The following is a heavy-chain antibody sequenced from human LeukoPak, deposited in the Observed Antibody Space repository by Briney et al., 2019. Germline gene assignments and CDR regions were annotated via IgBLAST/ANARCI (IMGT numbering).Heavy chain of an antibody. J-gene: IGHJ4*02. CDR3: AKVLGVVPAAASFDY. D-gene: IGHD2-2*01. Sequence: GGSLRLSCAASGFTFSSYAMYWVRRAPGKGLEWVALISFDGNNKYYADSVKGRFTISRDNSKNTLYLQMNSLRAEDTAVYYCAKVLGVVPAAASFDYWGQGTLVTVSS. CDR2: ISFDGNNK. CDR1: GFTFSSYA. V-gene: IGHV3-30-3*01.